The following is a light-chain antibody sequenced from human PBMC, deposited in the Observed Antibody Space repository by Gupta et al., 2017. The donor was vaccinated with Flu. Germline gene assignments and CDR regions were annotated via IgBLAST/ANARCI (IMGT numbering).Light chain of an antibody. CDR3: FSYADSNTFV. Sequence: QSALTQPPSASGSRGHTVTISCTGSSSDIGGYDFVSWFQQHPGKAPQVIIYEVSKRPSRVPDRFSGSKSGNTASLTVTGLQDEDAADYYCFSYADSNTFVFGTGTKVTV. CDR1: SSDIGGYDF. CDR2: EVS. V-gene: IGLV2-8*01. J-gene: IGLJ1*01.